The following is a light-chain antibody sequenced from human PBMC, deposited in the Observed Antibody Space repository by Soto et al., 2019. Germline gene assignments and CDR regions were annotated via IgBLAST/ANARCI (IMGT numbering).Light chain of an antibody. Sequence: QSALTQPRSVSGSPGQSVTISCTGTSSDVGGYNYVSWYQQHPGKAPKLMIYDVSKRPSGVPDRFSGSKSGTTASLTISGLQAEDEADYYCCSYAGSFYVFRTGTKLTVL. CDR3: CSYAGSFYV. CDR1: SSDVGGYNY. CDR2: DVS. V-gene: IGLV2-11*01. J-gene: IGLJ1*01.